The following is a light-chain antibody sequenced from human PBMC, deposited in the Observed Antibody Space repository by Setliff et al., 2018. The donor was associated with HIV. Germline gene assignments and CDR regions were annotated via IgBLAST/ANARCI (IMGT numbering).Light chain of an antibody. J-gene: IGLJ1*01. V-gene: IGLV2-11*01. CDR3: CSYSGTDTYI. CDR1: ITDVGSYNY. CDR2: DVT. Sequence: ALTQPRSVSGSPGQSVTFSCTGSITDVGSYNYVSWYQQHPGKAPKLIIYDVTKRPSGVPDRFSGSKSGDTASLTISGLQSEDEADYYCCSYSGTDTYIFGSGTKVTVL.